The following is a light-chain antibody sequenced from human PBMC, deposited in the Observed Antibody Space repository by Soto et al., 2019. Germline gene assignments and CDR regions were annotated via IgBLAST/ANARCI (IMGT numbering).Light chain of an antibody. CDR3: SSYTSTVTLVV. V-gene: IGLV2-14*03. Sequence: QSALTQPASVSASPGQSITISCTGTSSDIGDYNYVSWYQQRPGEAPKLILYEVENRPSGISDRFSGSKSGNTASLTISGLRTEDEAAYYCSSYTSTVTLVVFGGGTKVTVL. J-gene: IGLJ2*01. CDR2: EVE. CDR1: SSDIGDYNY.